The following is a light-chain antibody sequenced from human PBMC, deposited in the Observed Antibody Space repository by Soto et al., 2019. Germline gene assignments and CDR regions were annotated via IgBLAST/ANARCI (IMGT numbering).Light chain of an antibody. Sequence: DLHFTQSPSTPSASVGDRVTITCRASQSISSWLAWYQQKPGKAHKLLIYDAYSLKSGVQSRFSGSGSGTEFTLTIRSLQPDDFATYYCKHYNSYSEAFGQGTKVDIK. CDR3: KHYNSYSEA. CDR2: DAY. J-gene: IGKJ1*01. V-gene: IGKV1-5*01. CDR1: QSISSW.